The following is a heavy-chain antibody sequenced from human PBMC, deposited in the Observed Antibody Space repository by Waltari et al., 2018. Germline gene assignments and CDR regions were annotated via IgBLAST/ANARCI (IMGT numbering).Heavy chain of an antibody. J-gene: IGHJ4*02. D-gene: IGHD3-16*01. V-gene: IGHV3-7*01. Sequence: EVQLVESGGALVQHGGSLRRSCAGSGFTFSTTWMCWVRQAPGKGLDWVANIKPDGSEKYYVDSVKGRFTISRDNAKNSLYLQMNSLRAEDTAVYFCASGGGRPFDYWGQGTLVTVSS. CDR3: ASGGGRPFDY. CDR2: IKPDGSEK. CDR1: GFTFSTTW.